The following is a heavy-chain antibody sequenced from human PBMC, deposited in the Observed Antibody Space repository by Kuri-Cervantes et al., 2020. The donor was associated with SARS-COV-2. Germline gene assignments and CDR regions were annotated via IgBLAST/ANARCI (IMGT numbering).Heavy chain of an antibody. Sequence: SGPTLLKPTQTLTLTCTFSGFSPSTSGVGVGWIRPPPGKAVEWLALIYWDDDKRYSPSLKSRLTITKDTSKNQVVLTMTNMDPVETATYYCAHRVVVVNRMGFDYWGQGTLVTVSS. V-gene: IGHV2-5*02. CDR3: AHRVVVVNRMGFDY. CDR1: GFSPSTSGVG. D-gene: IGHD3-22*01. CDR2: IYWDDDK. J-gene: IGHJ4*02.